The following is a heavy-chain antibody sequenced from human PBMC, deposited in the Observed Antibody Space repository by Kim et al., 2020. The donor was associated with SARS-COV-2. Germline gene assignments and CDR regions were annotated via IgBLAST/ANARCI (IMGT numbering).Heavy chain of an antibody. CDR3: AKRAVTGTLLYYDD. CDR1: GFTFSKYA. V-gene: IGHV3-23*01. J-gene: IGHJ4*02. Sequence: GGSLRLSCAGTGFTFSKYAMTWVRQAPEKGLEWVSTISDRDNRAYYADSVKGRFIISRDNAQNTFYLHMNSLRAEDTAVYYCAKRAVTGTLLYYDDWGQGTLVTVSS. CDR2: ISDRDNRA. D-gene: IGHD6-19*01.